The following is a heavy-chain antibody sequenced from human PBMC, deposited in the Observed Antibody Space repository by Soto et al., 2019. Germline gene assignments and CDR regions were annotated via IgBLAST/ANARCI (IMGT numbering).Heavy chain of an antibody. J-gene: IGHJ4*02. CDR2: ISSTSYT. CDR3: AKGGYTFAYE. V-gene: IGHV3-11*03. D-gene: IGHD5-18*01. CDR1: GFTFSDYY. Sequence: SLRLSCAASGFTFSDYYMSWIRQAPGKGLEWVSYISSTSYTNYADSVKGRFTISRDNSQNTLFLQMTSLRADDTAVYYCAKGGYTFAYEWGQGALVTVSS.